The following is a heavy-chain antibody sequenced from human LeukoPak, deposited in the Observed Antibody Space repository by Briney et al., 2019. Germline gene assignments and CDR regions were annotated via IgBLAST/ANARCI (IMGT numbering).Heavy chain of an antibody. CDR2: IYHSGST. CDR1: GYSISSGYY. J-gene: IGHJ4*02. D-gene: IGHD4-17*01. Sequence: SETLSLTCTVSGYSISSGYYWGWIRQPPGKGLEWIGSIYHSGSTYYNPSLKSRVTISVDTSKNQFSLKLSSVTAADTAVYYCARDIDGDYGWYFDYWGQGTLVTVSS. V-gene: IGHV4-38-2*02. CDR3: ARDIDGDYGWYFDY.